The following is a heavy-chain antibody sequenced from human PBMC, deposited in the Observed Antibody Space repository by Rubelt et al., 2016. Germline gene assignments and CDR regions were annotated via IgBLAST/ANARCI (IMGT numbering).Heavy chain of an antibody. CDR2: INTNSGNP. CDR3: ARDIGHDILTGYYKGLFDY. D-gene: IGHD3-9*01. J-gene: IGHJ4*02. CDR1: YA. Sequence: YAMNWVRQAPGQGLEWMGWINTNSGNPTYAQGFTGRFVFSLDTSVSTAYLQISSLKAEDTAVYYCARDIGHDILTGYYKGLFDYWGQGTLVTVSS. V-gene: IGHV7-4-1*02.